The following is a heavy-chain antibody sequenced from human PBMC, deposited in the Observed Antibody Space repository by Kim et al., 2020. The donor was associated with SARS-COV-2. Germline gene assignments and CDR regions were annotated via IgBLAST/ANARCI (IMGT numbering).Heavy chain of an antibody. V-gene: IGHV4-39*01. CDR3: ASSGGRTADAFDI. J-gene: IGHJ3*02. Sequence: YTPALKSRVTISVDTSKNQFSLKLSSVTAADTAVYYCASSGGRTADAFDIWGQGTMVTVSS.